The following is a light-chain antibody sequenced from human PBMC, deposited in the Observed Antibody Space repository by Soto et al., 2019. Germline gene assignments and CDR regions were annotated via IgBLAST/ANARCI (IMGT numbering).Light chain of an antibody. CDR3: QEALNEPWT. Sequence: TKLTQSPSSLSASGGDRVTSTCRASQGINSYLAWYQQIPGKAPKLLIYAASTLQRGVPSRFSGSRSGTEFTLVISSLQVDDFATYYCQEALNEPWTFGQGTKVDIK. CDR1: QGINSY. V-gene: IGKV1-9*01. CDR2: AAS. J-gene: IGKJ1*01.